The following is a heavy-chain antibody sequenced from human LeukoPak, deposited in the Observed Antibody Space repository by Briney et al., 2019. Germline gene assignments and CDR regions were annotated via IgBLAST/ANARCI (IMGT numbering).Heavy chain of an antibody. CDR3: ARDYQGVTVGFDP. V-gene: IGHV1-69*06. D-gene: IGHD3-10*01. J-gene: IGHJ5*02. CDR1: GGTSSSYA. CDR2: IIPIFGTA. Sequence: SVKVSCKASGGTSSSYAISWVRQAPGQGLEWMGGIIPIFGTANYAQKFQGRVTITADKSTSTAYMELSSLRSEDTAVYYCARDYQGVTVGFDPRGQGTLVTVSS.